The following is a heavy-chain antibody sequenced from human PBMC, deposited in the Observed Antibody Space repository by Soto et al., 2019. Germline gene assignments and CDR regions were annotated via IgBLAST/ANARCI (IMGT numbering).Heavy chain of an antibody. CDR2: IYYSGST. Sequence: SETLSLTCTVSGGSISSSTYYWGWIRQPPGKGLEWIGNIYYSGSTSYNPSLKSRVTISVDTSKNQFSLKLSSVTAADTAVYYCARHKYSSSWPSPNWFDPWGQGTLVTVSS. CDR3: ARHKYSSSWPSPNWFDP. J-gene: IGHJ5*02. D-gene: IGHD6-13*01. CDR1: GGSISSSTYY. V-gene: IGHV4-39*01.